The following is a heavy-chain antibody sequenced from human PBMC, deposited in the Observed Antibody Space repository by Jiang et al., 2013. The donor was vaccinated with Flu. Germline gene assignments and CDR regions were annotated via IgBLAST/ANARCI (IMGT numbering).Heavy chain of an antibody. CDR2: LNPNSGDT. Sequence: GAEVKKPGASVKVSCQASGYRFTGYFIHWVRQAPGQGLEWMGRLNPNSGDTKYAQKFQGRVTLTSDTSINTAYMELTRLTSDDTALYFCARPLDNSGFYWGQGTLVTVSS. D-gene: IGHD5-12*01. J-gene: IGHJ4*02. V-gene: IGHV1-2*06. CDR3: ARPLDNSGFY. CDR1: GYRFTGYF.